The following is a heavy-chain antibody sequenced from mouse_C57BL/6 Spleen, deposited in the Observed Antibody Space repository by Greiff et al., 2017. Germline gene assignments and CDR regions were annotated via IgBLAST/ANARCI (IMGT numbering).Heavy chain of an antibody. D-gene: IGHD1-1*01. CDR2: INPSTGGT. CDR1: GYSFTGYY. CDR3: ARGRVYYGSSYDYYAMDY. J-gene: IGHJ4*01. Sequence: VQLQQSGPELVKPGASAKISCKASGYSFTGYYMNWVKQSPEKSLEWIGEINPSTGGTTYNQKFKAKATLTVDKSSSTAYMQLKSLTSEDSAVYYCARGRVYYGSSYDYYAMDYWGQGTSVTVSS. V-gene: IGHV1-42*01.